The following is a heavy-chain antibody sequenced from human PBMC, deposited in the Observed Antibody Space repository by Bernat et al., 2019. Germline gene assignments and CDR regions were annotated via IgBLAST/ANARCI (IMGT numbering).Heavy chain of an antibody. Sequence: HVQLQQSGPGLVKPSETLSLSCNGSGASIRHYYWSWVRQPPGKGLEWIGYIYYSGNTENNPSQRSRVTISVDTSKDQFSLKLKSVTAADTAIYYCAGRRAGHNYHGHYYAPDVWGQGTTVTVSS. J-gene: IGHJ6*02. CDR1: GASIRHYY. V-gene: IGHV4-59*01. CDR2: IYYSGNT. D-gene: IGHD3-10*01. CDR3: AGRRAGHNYHGHYYAPDV.